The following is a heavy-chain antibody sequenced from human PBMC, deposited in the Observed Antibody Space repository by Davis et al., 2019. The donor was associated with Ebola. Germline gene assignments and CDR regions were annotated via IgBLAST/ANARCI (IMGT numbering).Heavy chain of an antibody. J-gene: IGHJ3*02. D-gene: IGHD5-12*01. CDR2: IRNKAYGGTT. Sequence: GESLKISCAASGFTFSSFSMNWVRQAPGKGLEWVGFIRNKAYGGTTEYAASVKGRFTISRDDSKSIAYLQMNSLKTEDTAVYYCTRAGGYGDAFDIWGQGTMVTVSS. CDR1: GFTFSSFS. V-gene: IGHV3-49*04. CDR3: TRAGGYGDAFDI.